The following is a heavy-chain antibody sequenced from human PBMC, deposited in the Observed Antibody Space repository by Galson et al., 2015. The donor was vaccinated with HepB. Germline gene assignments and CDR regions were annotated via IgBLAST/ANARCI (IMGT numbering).Heavy chain of an antibody. CDR2: IKPDGSEK. CDR1: GFTFSDYW. CDR3: VRDFLNRDHSGY. V-gene: IGHV3-7*01. D-gene: IGHD2/OR15-2a*01. J-gene: IGHJ4*02. Sequence: SLRLSCAASGFTFSDYWMSWVRQAPGKGLEWVANIKPDGSEKYYVDSVKGRFTISRDNSKNSLSLQMDSLRAEDAAMYYCVRDFLNRDHSGYWGQGTLVTVSS.